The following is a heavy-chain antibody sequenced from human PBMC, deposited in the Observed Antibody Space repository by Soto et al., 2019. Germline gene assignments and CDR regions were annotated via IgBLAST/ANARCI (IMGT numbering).Heavy chain of an antibody. Sequence: GSSVKVSCKASGGTFSSYAISWVRQAPGQGLEWMGGIIPIFGTANYAQKFQGRVTITADESTSTAYMELSSLRSEDTAVYYCASAVDIVLMVYAYTRHYYVMDVWGQGTTVIVSS. CDR3: ASAVDIVLMVYAYTRHYYVMDV. D-gene: IGHD2-8*01. J-gene: IGHJ6*02. CDR2: IIPIFGTA. CDR1: GGTFSSYA. V-gene: IGHV1-69*13.